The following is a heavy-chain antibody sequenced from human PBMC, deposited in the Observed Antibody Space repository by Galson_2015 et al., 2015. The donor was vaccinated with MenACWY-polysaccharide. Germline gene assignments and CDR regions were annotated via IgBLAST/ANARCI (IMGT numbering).Heavy chain of an antibody. Sequence: SLRLSCAASGFTVSSNYMSWVRQAPGKGLEWVSVISSGSDTYYADSVKGLFTISRDNSKNTLYLQMNSLRPEDTPVYYCARDTTLDYWCQATLVTVSS. V-gene: IGHV3-66*02. CDR2: ISSGSDT. D-gene: IGHD1-26*01. J-gene: IGHJ4*02. CDR3: ARDTTLDY. CDR1: GFTVSSNY.